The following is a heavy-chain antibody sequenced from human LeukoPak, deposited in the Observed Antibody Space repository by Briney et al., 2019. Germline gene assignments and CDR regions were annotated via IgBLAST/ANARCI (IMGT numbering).Heavy chain of an antibody. J-gene: IGHJ3*02. V-gene: IGHV3-48*02. CDR3: ARENRFNDALDI. CDR2: ISSRSTTK. Sequence: GGSLRLSCAASGFTFSDYNMHWVRQAPGKGLEGLSYISSRSTTKNYADSVMGRFTISRDNVNNSLYLQMSNLRDEDTAVYYCARENRFNDALDIWGQGTKVTVSS. CDR1: GFTFSDYN.